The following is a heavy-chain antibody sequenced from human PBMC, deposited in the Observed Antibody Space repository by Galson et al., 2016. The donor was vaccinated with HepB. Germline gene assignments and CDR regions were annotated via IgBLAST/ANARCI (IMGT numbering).Heavy chain of an antibody. CDR2: ISGSGGST. CDR1: GFTFSSYA. V-gene: IGHV3-23*01. D-gene: IGHD3-22*01. Sequence: SLRLSCAASGFTFSSYAMSWVRQAPGKGLEWVSAISGSGGSTYYADSVKGRFTISRDNSKNTLYLQMNGLRAEDTAVYYCAKGDYYDSSGYFPFDYWGRGTLVTVSS. J-gene: IGHJ2*01. CDR3: AKGDYYDSSGYFPFDY.